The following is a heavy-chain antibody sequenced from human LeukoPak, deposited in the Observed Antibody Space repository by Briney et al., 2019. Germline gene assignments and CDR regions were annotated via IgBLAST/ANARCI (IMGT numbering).Heavy chain of an antibody. Sequence: SETLSLTCAVSGGSISSGGYYWSWIRQHPGKGLEWIGYIYYSGSTYYNPSLKSRVTISVDTSKNQFSLKLSSVTAADTAVYYCARFIGVIHNWFDPWGQGTLATVSS. V-gene: IGHV4-31*11. CDR3: ARFIGVIHNWFDP. D-gene: IGHD3-16*02. CDR1: GGSISSGGYY. J-gene: IGHJ5*02. CDR2: IYYSGST.